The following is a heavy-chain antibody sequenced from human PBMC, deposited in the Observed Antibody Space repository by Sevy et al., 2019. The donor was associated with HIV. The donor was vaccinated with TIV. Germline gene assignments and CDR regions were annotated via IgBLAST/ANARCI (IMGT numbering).Heavy chain of an antibody. V-gene: IGHV1-24*01. D-gene: IGHD2-2*02. J-gene: IGHJ5*02. CDR1: GYTLTELS. CDR3: ATDLRHIVVVPAAIRSSWFDP. CDR2: FDPEDGET. Sequence: ASVKVSCKVSGYTLTELSMHWVRQAPGKGLEWMGGFDPEDGETIYAQKFQGRVTMTEDTSTDTAYMELSSLRSEDTAVYYCATDLRHIVVVPAAIRSSWFDPWGQGTLVTASS.